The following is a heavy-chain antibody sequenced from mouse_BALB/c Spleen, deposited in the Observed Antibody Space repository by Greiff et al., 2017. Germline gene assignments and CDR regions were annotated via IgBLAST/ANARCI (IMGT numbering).Heavy chain of an antibody. V-gene: IGHV5-17*02. D-gene: IGHD1-1*01. Sequence: EVHLVESGGGLVQPGGSLKLSCAASGFTFSSFGMHWVRQAPEKGLEWVAYISSGSSTIYYADTVKGRFTISRDNPKNTLFLQMTSLRSEDTAMYYRARSFYGSRAHAMDYWGQGTSVTVSS. CDR3: ARSFYGSRAHAMDY. CDR1: GFTFSSFG. CDR2: ISSGSSTI. J-gene: IGHJ4*01.